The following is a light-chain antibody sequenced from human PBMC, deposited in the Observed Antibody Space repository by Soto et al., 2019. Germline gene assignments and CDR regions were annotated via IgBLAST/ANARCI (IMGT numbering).Light chain of an antibody. J-gene: IGLJ1*01. CDR2: DVY. CDR1: RSDVGSYNL. V-gene: IGLV2-14*02. CDR3: TSYTRSTPFYV. Sequence: QPALPHPASVSGSPGQSITIPCTGTRSDVGSYNLVSWYQQHPGIAPKLLLYDVYNRPSGVSHRFSGSKSGDTASLTISRLQAEDEADYYCTSYTRSTPFYVFGTGTKVTVL.